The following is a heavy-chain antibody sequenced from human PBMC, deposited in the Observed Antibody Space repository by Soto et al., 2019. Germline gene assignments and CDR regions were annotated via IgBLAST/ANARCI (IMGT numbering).Heavy chain of an antibody. CDR1: GYIFIRYS. CDR3: ARGAGTTDF. J-gene: IGHJ4*02. D-gene: IGHD4-17*01. CDR2: ITPRDGTT. V-gene: IGHV1-46*01. Sequence: WASVKVSCKASGYIFIRYSMNWVRQAPGQGPEWMGIITPRDGTTIYAQNLQGRVTIDRDTSTSTVYMELSSLTSEDTAVYYCARGAGTTDFWGQGTLVTVSS.